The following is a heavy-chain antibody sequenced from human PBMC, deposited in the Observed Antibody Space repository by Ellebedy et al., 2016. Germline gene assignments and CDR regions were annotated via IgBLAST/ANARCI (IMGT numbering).Heavy chain of an antibody. J-gene: IGHJ4*02. CDR2: IYYSGST. D-gene: IGHD1-26*01. CDR3: ARGRGGVGATPFD. Sequence: GSLRLSCTLSGASISSYYWSWIRQPPGKGLEWIGYIYYSGSTNYNPSLKSRVTISVDTSKNQFSLKLSSVTAADTAVYYCARGRGGVGATPFDWGQGTLVTVSS. V-gene: IGHV4-59*01. CDR1: GASISSYY.